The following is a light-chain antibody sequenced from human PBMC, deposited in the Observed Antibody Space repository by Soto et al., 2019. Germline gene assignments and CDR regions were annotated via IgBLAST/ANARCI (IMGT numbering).Light chain of an antibody. Sequence: EIVLTQSPATLSLSPRERATLSCRASQSVSSYLAWYQQKPGQAPRLLIYGASTRATGIPARFSGSGSGTEFTLTISSLQSEDFAVYYCQQYNNWPRTFGQGTKV. CDR1: QSVSSY. CDR2: GAS. CDR3: QQYNNWPRT. J-gene: IGKJ1*01. V-gene: IGKV3-15*01.